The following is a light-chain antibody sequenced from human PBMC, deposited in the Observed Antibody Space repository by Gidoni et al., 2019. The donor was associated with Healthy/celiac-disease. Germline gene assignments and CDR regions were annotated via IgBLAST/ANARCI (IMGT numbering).Light chain of an antibody. CDR3: MQALQTPPT. V-gene: IGKV2-28*01. CDR1: QSLLHSNGYNY. J-gene: IGKJ4*01. Sequence: DIVMTQSPLSLPVTPGEPAPISCRSSQSLLHSNGYNYLDWYLQKPGQSPQLLIYLGSNRASGVPDRFSGSGSGTDFTLKISRVEAEDVGVYYCMQALQTPPTFGGXTKVEIK. CDR2: LGS.